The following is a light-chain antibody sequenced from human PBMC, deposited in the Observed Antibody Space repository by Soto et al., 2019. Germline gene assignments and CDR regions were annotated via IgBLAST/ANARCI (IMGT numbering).Light chain of an antibody. J-gene: IGLJ1*01. CDR2: EVS. CDR1: SCDVGGYNY. Sequence: QSALTQPASVSGSPGQSITISCTGTSCDVGGYNYVSWFQQHPGKAPKLMIYEVSNRPSGVYNSFSGSKSGNTAYLTISGLQADDEADFYCCSYAGRYTYVFGAGTKVTVL. CDR3: CSYAGRYTYV. V-gene: IGLV2-14*01.